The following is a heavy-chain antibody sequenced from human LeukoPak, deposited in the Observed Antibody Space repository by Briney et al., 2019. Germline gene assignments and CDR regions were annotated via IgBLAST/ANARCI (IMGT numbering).Heavy chain of an antibody. D-gene: IGHD4-17*01. CDR2: INPSGGST. J-gene: IGHJ6*03. CDR3: ARAYGDYSHYYYYRDV. V-gene: IGHV1-46*01. CDR1: GYTFTSYY. Sequence: ASVKVSCKASGYTFTSYYMHWVRQAPGQGLEWMGIINPSGGSTSYAQKFQGRVTMTRDMSTSTVYMELSSLRSEDTAVYYCARAYGDYSHYYYYRDVWGKGTTVTVSS.